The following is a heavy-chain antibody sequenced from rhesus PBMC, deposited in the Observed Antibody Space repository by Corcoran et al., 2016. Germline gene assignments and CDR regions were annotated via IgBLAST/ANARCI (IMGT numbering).Heavy chain of an antibody. Sequence: QVQLQESGPGLVKPSETLPLTCAVSGYSISSGSYWGWLRQPPGKGLEYIGYISGSSGSTYYNPSLKSRVTISKDTSKNQFSLKLSSVTAADTAVYYCAGGSIFGLFDFWGQGVLVTVSS. CDR3: AGGSIFGLFDF. D-gene: IGHD3-3*01. CDR1: GYSISSGSY. J-gene: IGHJ4*01. V-gene: IGHV4-99*02. CDR2: ISGSSGST.